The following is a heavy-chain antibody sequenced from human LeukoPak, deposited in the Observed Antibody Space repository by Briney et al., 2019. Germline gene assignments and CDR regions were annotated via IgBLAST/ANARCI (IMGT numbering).Heavy chain of an antibody. CDR3: ARDYILSPEAYYMDV. CDR2: ISSSGSTI. D-gene: IGHD2-2*02. CDR1: GFTFSVYY. J-gene: IGHJ6*03. V-gene: IGHV3-11*01. Sequence: GGSLRLSCAASGFTFSVYYMSWIREAPGKGLEWVSYISSSGSTIYYADAVKGRFTISRDNAKNSLYLQMNSLRAEDTAVYYCARDYILSPEAYYMDVWGKGTTVTVSS.